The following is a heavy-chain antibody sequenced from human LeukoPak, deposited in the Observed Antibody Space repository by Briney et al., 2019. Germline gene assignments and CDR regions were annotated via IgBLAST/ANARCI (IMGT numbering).Heavy chain of an antibody. CDR3: ARTNNGWIDY. J-gene: IGHJ4*02. D-gene: IGHD6-19*01. CDR1: GDSVSSNSAA. Sequence: SQTLSLTCAISGDSVSSNSAAWNWIRQSLSRGLEWLGRTYYRSKWYYSYAVSVKGRVTINPDTSKNHFSLQLKSVTPEDTAVYYCARTNNGWIDYWGQGTLVTVSS. CDR2: TYYRSKWYY. V-gene: IGHV6-1*01.